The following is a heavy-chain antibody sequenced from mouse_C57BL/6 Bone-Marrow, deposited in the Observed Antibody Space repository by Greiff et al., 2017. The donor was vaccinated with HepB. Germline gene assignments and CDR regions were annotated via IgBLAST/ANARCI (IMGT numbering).Heavy chain of an antibody. CDR3: ARQIINHYFDY. Sequence: EVNLVESGGDLVKPGGSLKLSCAASGFTFSSYGMSWVRQTPDKRLEWVATISSGGSYTYYPDSVKGRFTISRDNAKNTLYLQMSSLKSEDTAMYYCARQIINHYFDYWGQGTTLTVSS. D-gene: IGHD1-1*01. V-gene: IGHV5-6*01. CDR1: GFTFSSYG. CDR2: ISSGGSYT. J-gene: IGHJ2*01.